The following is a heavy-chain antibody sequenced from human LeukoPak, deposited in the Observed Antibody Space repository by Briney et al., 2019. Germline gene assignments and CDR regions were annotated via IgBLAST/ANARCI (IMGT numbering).Heavy chain of an antibody. D-gene: IGHD3-22*01. CDR2: ISAYNGNT. J-gene: IGHJ4*02. CDR3: ARVYYYDSSGYDNFDY. V-gene: IGHV1-18*01. CDR1: GYTFTSYG. Sequence: TSVKVSCKASGYTFTSYGISWVRQAPGQGLEWMGWISAYNGNTNYAQKLQGRVTMTTDTSTSTAYMELRSLRSDDTAVYYCARVYYYDSSGYDNFDYWGQGTLVTVSS.